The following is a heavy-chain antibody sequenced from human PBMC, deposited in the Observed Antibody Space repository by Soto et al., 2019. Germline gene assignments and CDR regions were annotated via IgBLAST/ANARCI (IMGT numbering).Heavy chain of an antibody. CDR3: ARAGAGATRAPHYYYGMDV. V-gene: IGHV1-69*13. D-gene: IGHD6-25*01. CDR1: GGTFSSYA. J-gene: IGHJ6*02. CDR2: IIPIFGTA. Sequence: SVKVSCKASGGTFSSYAISWVRRAPGQGLEWMGGIIPIFGTANYAQKFQGRVTITADESTSTAYMELSSLRSEDTAVYYCARAGAGATRAPHYYYGMDVWGQGTTVTVSS.